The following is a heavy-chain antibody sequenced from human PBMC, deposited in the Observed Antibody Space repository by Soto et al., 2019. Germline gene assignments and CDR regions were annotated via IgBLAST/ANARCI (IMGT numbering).Heavy chain of an antibody. Sequence: GESLKISCKGSGYSFTSYWINWVRKMPGKGLEWMGRIDPSDSYTNYSPSFQGHVTISADKSITTAYLQWNSLKASDTAMYYCARTPKRRGGTAGILYWGQGTLVTVSS. V-gene: IGHV5-10-1*01. D-gene: IGHD6-13*01. J-gene: IGHJ4*02. CDR1: GYSFTSYW. CDR3: ARTPKRRGGTAGILY. CDR2: IDPSDSYT.